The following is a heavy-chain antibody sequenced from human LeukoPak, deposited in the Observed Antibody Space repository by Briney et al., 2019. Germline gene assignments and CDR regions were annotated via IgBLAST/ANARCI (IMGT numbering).Heavy chain of an antibody. J-gene: IGHJ4*02. CDR1: GGSISSYY. Sequence: SETLSLTCTVSGGSISSYYWSWIRQPPGKGLEWIGYIYYSGSTNYNPSLKRRATISVDTSKNQFSLKLSSVTAADTAVYYCARQGRAALIDYWGQGTLVTVSS. V-gene: IGHV4-59*08. D-gene: IGHD6-25*01. CDR3: ARQGRAALIDY. CDR2: IYYSGST.